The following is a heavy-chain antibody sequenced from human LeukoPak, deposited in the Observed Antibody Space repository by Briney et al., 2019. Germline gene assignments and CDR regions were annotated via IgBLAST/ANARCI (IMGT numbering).Heavy chain of an antibody. CDR2: IFHDGSNK. CDR1: GFTLSSYG. V-gene: IGHV3-30*18. J-gene: IGHJ4*02. D-gene: IGHD3-22*01. CDR3: AEENYYDSSAYPDD. Sequence: GGSLRLSCAASGFTLSSYGMHWVRQAPGKGLEWVAVIFHDGSNKYYADSVKGRFTISRDNSKNTLYLQMNSLRAEDTAVYYCAEENYYDSSAYPDDWGQGTVVTVSS.